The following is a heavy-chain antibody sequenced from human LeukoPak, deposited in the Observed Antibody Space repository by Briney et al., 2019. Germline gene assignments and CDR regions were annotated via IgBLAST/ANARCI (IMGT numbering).Heavy chain of an antibody. CDR3: ARGGFDY. Sequence: PGGSLRLSCAASGFAFSSYDMNWVRQAPGKGLEWVSTISGSGGSSYYVDSVKGRFTISRDNSQNTLYLQMNSLRAEDTALYYCARGGFDYWGQGTLVTVSS. V-gene: IGHV3-23*01. J-gene: IGHJ4*02. CDR2: ISGSGGSS. CDR1: GFAFSSYD.